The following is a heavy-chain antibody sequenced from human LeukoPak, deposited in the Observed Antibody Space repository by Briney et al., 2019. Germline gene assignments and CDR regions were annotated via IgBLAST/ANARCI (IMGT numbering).Heavy chain of an antibody. V-gene: IGHV3-23*01. CDR3: AKDQTTMARGVNHD. J-gene: IGHJ4*02. D-gene: IGHD3-10*01. Sequence: PGGSLRLSCAASGFTFSNYAMSWVRQAPGKGLEWVSDISGSGGSTYYADSVKGRFTISRDNSKNTLFLQIYSLRAEDTAVYYCAKDQTTMARGVNHDWGQGTLVIVSS. CDR2: ISGSGGST. CDR1: GFTFSNYA.